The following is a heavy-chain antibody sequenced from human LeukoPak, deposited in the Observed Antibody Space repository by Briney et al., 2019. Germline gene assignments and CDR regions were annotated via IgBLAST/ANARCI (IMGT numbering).Heavy chain of an antibody. CDR2: IYYSGST. CDR1: VGSISKYY. V-gene: IGHV4-59*08. CDR3: ARNKGAVPAGAHPENWFDP. Sequence: SETLSLTCTVSVGSISKYYWSWIRQPPGKGLEWIGYIYYSGSTNHNPSLKSRVTISVATSKDKFPLKLSFVTAADTAVYYCARNKGAVPAGAHPENWFDPWGQGTLVTVSS. D-gene: IGHD2-2*01. J-gene: IGHJ5*02.